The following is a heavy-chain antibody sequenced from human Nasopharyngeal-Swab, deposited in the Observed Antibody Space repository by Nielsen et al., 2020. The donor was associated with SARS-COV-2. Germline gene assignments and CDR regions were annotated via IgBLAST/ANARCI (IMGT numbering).Heavy chain of an antibody. CDR3: AVSYYYDSSGYYGLGYFDY. D-gene: IGHD3-22*01. CDR1: GFTFSSYS. V-gene: IGHV3-21*04. Sequence: GVLKISCAASGFTFSSYSMNWVRQAPGKGLEWVSSISSSNIYYADSVKGRFTISRDNSKNTLYLQMNSLRAEDTAVYYCAVSYYYDSSGYYGLGYFDYWGQGTLVTVSS. J-gene: IGHJ4*02. CDR2: ISSSNI.